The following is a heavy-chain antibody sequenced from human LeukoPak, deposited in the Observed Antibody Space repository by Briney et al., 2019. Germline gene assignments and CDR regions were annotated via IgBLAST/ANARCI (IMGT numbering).Heavy chain of an antibody. V-gene: IGHV4-38-2*02. CDR2: MYHSGNS. CDR3: ARDLIVGEPPGY. CDR1: GYSVSGAYY. D-gene: IGHD1-26*01. Sequence: PSETLSLTCSVSGYSVSGAYYWGWIRQPPGKGLEWIGTMYHSGNSYYNPSLQSRVTISVDTSKNQFSLKLSSVTAADTAVYYCARDLIVGEPPGYWGQGTLVTVSS. J-gene: IGHJ4*02.